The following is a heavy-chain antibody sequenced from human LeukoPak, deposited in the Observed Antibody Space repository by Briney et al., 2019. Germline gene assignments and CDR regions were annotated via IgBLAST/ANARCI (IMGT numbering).Heavy chain of an antibody. Sequence: GASVKVSCKASGGTFSSYAISWVRQAPGQELEWMGGIIPIFGTANNAQKFQGRVTITADKSTSTAYMELSSLRSEDTAVYYCASGSSSWYYYYYRDVWGKGSTVSVCS. V-gene: IGHV1-69*06. J-gene: IGHJ6*03. CDR1: GGTFSSYA. CDR2: IIPIFGTA. D-gene: IGHD6-13*01. CDR3: ASGSSSWYYYYYRDV.